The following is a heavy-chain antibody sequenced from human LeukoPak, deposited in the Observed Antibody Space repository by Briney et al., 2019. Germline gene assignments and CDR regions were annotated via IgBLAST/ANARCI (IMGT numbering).Heavy chain of an antibody. CDR2: IHYSGST. CDR1: GGSISSYY. CDR3: AQSRGYSYEIHY. D-gene: IGHD5-18*01. Sequence: PSETLSLTCTVSGGSISSYYWSWIRQPPGKGLEWIGYIHYSGSTYYNPSLKSRVTISVDTSKNQFSLKLSSVTAADTAVYYCAQSRGYSYEIHYWGQGTLVTVSS. J-gene: IGHJ4*02. V-gene: IGHV4-59*04.